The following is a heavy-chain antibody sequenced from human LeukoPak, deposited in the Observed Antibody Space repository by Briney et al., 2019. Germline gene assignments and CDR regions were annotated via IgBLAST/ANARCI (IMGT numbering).Heavy chain of an antibody. CDR1: RFTFSSYA. Sequence: GGSLRLSCAPSRFTFSSYAMSWVRQAPGKGLEWVSAISGSGGSTYHADSVKGRFTISRDNSKSTLYLRMNSLRAEDTAVYYCARDLGPRNGNTRDYYYGMDVWGQGTTVTVSS. D-gene: IGHD1-7*01. CDR2: ISGSGGST. V-gene: IGHV3-23*01. CDR3: ARDLGPRNGNTRDYYYGMDV. J-gene: IGHJ6*02.